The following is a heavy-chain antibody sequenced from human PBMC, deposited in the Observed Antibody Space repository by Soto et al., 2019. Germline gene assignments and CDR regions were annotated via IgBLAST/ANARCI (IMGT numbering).Heavy chain of an antibody. D-gene: IGHD1-26*01. V-gene: IGHV1-45*02. Sequence: QMQLVQSGAEVKKPGSSVTVSCKALGNTFTYRYLHWGRQAPGQALEWMGWITPFSGDVHYAQKFQERVTITRDRSINTAYMQMSSLRSEDTAMYFCAGGGAGSGPFTWELPDHWGQGTLVTVSS. CDR3: AGGGAGSGPFTWELPDH. CDR2: ITPFSGDV. J-gene: IGHJ4*02. CDR1: GNTFTYRY.